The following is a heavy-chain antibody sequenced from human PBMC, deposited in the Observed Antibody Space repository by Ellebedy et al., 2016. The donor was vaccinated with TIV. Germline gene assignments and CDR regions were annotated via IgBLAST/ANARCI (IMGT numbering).Heavy chain of an antibody. CDR2: ITPTLATT. CDR3: ARCRGRTQRGYGANEGDDFYYYIDV. V-gene: IGHV1-69*10. J-gene: IGHJ6*03. CDR1: GGTFSSYA. D-gene: IGHD5-12*01. Sequence: AASVKVSCKASGGTFSSYAITWVRQAPGQGLEWVGGITPTLATTYYAQKFQDRVTFTADSSTSTVYMELSSLRSEDTAVYYCARCRGRTQRGYGANEGDDFYYYIDVWGRGTSVTVSS.